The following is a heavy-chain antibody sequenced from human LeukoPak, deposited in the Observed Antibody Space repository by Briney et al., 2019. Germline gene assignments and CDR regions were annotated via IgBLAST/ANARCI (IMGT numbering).Heavy chain of an antibody. J-gene: IGHJ4*02. D-gene: IGHD3-22*01. CDR1: GFTFSFYA. V-gene: IGHV3-23*01. CDR2: VSGSGGGT. CDR3: ARDFHDSSGSYGVDY. Sequence: GGSLRLSCAASGFTFSFYAMSWVRQAPGKGLEWVSAVSGSGGGTYYADSVKGRFTISRDNSKNTLYLQMNSLRAEDTAVYYCARDFHDSSGSYGVDYWGQGTLVTVSS.